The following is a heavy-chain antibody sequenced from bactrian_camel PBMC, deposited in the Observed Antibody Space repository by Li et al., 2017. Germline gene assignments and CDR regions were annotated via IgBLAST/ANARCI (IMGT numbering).Heavy chain of an antibody. Sequence: HVQLVESGGGSVQVGGSLRLSCVASGDTIGRYCMGWFRQIPDKEREGVATIDDYGTTTYADAVKGRFTISKDNAKNTLYLQMNSLKPEDTAMYYCAADRYLSDYCSGDFGFWGQGTQVTVS. CDR2: IDDYGTT. V-gene: IGHV3S55*01. J-gene: IGHJ6*01. CDR1: GDTIGRYC. CDR3: AADRYLSDYCSGDFGF. D-gene: IGHD4*01.